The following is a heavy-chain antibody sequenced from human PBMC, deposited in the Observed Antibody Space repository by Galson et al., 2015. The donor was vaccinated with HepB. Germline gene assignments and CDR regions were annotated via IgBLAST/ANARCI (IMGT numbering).Heavy chain of an antibody. CDR2: ISSSSSYI. CDR3: ASPGTTWDDAFDI. CDR1: GFTFSSYS. D-gene: IGHD1-1*01. V-gene: IGHV3-21*01. Sequence: SLRLSCAASGFTFSSYSMNWVRQAPGKGLEWVSSISSSSSYIYYADSVKGRFTISRDNAKNSPYLQMNSLRAEDTAVYYCASPGTTWDDAFDIWGQGTMVTVSS. J-gene: IGHJ3*02.